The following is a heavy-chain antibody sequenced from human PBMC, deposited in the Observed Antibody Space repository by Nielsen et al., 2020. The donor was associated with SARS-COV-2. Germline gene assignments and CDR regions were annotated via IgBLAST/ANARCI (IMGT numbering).Heavy chain of an antibody. CDR2: VYYNGDT. V-gene: IGHV4-59*01. Sequence: SETLSLTCTVSGASFSTFYWTWIRQPPGKGLEWIGHVYYNGDTNYNPSLKSRVTMSVDRSKNQLSLKLNSVTAADTAVYFCARGVAARFFDVWGQGTTVTVSS. CDR3: ARGVAARFFDV. CDR1: GASFSTFY. D-gene: IGHD6-6*01. J-gene: IGHJ6*02.